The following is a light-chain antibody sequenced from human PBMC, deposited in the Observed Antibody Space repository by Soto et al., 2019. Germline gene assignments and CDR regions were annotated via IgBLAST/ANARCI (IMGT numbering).Light chain of an antibody. V-gene: IGLV2-8*01. CDR3: SSYAGSNIFYV. CDR2: EVS. J-gene: IGLJ1*01. Sequence: QSALTQPPSASGSLGQSVTISCTGTSSDVGGYNYVSWYQQHPGKAPKLMIYEVSKRPSGVPDRFSGSKSGNTASLTVSGLQAEDEADYYCSSYAGSNIFYVFGTGTKVTVL. CDR1: SSDVGGYNY.